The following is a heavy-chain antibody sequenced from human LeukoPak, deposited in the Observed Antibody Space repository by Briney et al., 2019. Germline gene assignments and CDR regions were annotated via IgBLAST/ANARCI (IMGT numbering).Heavy chain of an antibody. CDR3: ARDFTGGEYFDS. V-gene: IGHV3-21*06. D-gene: IGHD3-16*01. Sequence: GGSLRLSCAASGFTFSSFKMTWVRQPPGKGLEWVASISPSSTYIYYGDSLKGRVTVSRDNAKSLLFQHMSSLRPDDTAVYYCARDFTGGEYFDSWGQGALVSVSS. J-gene: IGHJ4*02. CDR2: ISPSSTYI. CDR1: GFTFSSFK.